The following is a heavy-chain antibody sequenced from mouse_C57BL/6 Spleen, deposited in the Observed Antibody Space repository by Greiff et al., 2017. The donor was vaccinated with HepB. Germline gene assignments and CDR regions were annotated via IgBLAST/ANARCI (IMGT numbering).Heavy chain of an antibody. Sequence: VQLVESGPGLVQPSQSLSITCTVSGFSLTSYGVHWVRQSPGKGLEWLGVIWSGGSTDYNAAFISRLSISKDNSKSQVFFKMNSLQADDTAIYYCARKGDYDYDGAWFAYWGQGTLVTVSA. J-gene: IGHJ3*01. CDR3: ARKGDYDYDGAWFAY. V-gene: IGHV2-2*01. D-gene: IGHD2-4*01. CDR1: GFSLTSYG. CDR2: IWSGGST.